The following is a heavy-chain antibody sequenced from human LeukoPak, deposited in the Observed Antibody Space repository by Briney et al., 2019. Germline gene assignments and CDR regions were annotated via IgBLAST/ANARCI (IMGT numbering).Heavy chain of an antibody. CDR1: GFPFSSYA. Sequence: GGSLRLSCAASGFPFSSYAMSWVRQAPGKGLGWVSAISGSDGSTNYADSVKGRFTISRDNSKNTLYLQMNSLRAEDTAVYYCAREMLAAVAAQSWGQGTLVTVSS. V-gene: IGHV3-23*01. CDR2: ISGSDGST. J-gene: IGHJ5*02. CDR3: AREMLAAVAAQS. D-gene: IGHD6-19*01.